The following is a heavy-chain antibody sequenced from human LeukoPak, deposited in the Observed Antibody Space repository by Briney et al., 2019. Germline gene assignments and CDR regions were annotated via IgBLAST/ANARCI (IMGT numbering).Heavy chain of an antibody. Sequence: ASVKVSCKASGYMFTGHFLHWVRQAPGQGLEWMGWINPNSGGANYAQKFQGRVTMTGDTSISTAYMELTRLRSDDTAVYYCARDPPMVRGGRYYYMDVWGKGTTVTVSS. D-gene: IGHD3-10*01. CDR1: GYMFTGHF. CDR2: INPNSGGA. V-gene: IGHV1-2*02. CDR3: ARDPPMVRGGRYYYMDV. J-gene: IGHJ6*03.